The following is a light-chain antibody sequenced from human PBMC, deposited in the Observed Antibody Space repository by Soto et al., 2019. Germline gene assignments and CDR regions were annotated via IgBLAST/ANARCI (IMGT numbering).Light chain of an antibody. J-gene: IGLJ1*01. CDR3: SSHTSSSTSYV. V-gene: IGLV2-14*01. CDR2: DVS. CDR1: SSDVGGYNY. Sequence: QSALTQPASVSGSPGQSITISCTGTSSDVGGYNYVSWYQQHPGKAPKLMIYDVSNRPSGVSNRFSGSKSGNTASLTISGLQADDEADYYCSSHTSSSTSYVFGTGTKVTGL.